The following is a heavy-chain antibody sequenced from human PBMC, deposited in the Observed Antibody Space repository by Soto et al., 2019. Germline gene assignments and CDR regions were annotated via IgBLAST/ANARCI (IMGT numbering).Heavy chain of an antibody. V-gene: IGHV4-59*08. CDR1: GDSISNYH. J-gene: IGHJ6*02. Sequence: SETLSLTCTVSGDSISNYHWSWIRQPPGKGLEWIGYVYFSGSTHYNPSLKSRVTISLDTSKSQFSLKLNSVTAPDTAVYYCATQGRNTRIVVVRHYATDFWGQGTAVTVSS. CDR3: ATQGRNTRIVVVRHYATDF. CDR2: VYFSGST. D-gene: IGHD1-26*01.